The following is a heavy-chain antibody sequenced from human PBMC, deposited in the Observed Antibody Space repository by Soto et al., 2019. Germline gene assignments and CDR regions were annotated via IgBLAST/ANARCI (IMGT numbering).Heavy chain of an antibody. CDR2: ISSSGSTI. V-gene: IGHV3-48*03. CDR3: ARQYDYVWGSYRFSWFDP. D-gene: IGHD3-16*02. Sequence: GGFLRLSCAASGFTFSSYEMNWVRQAPGKGLEWVSYISSSGSTIYYADSVKGRFTISRDNAKNSLYLQMNSLRAEDAAVYYCARQYDYVWGSYRFSWFDPWGQGTLVTVSS. CDR1: GFTFSSYE. J-gene: IGHJ5*02.